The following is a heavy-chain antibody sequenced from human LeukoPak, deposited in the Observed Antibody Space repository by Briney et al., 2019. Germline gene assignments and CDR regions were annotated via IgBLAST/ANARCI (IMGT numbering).Heavy chain of an antibody. V-gene: IGHV1-69*01. D-gene: IGHD3-22*01. CDR3: ARGDTMIVVPAFDY. Sequence: GASVKVSCKASGGTFSSYAISWVRQAPGQGLEWMGGIIPIFGTANYAQKFQGRVTITADESTSTAYMELSSLRSEDTAAYYCARGDTMIVVPAFDYWGQGTLVTVSS. CDR1: GGTFSSYA. J-gene: IGHJ4*02. CDR2: IIPIFGTA.